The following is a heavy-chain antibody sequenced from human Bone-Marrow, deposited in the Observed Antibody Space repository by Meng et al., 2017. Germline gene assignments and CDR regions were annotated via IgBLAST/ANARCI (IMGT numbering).Heavy chain of an antibody. V-gene: IGHV4-31*03. CDR2: VYYSGNT. CDR1: GGSISSGAYY. J-gene: IGHJ4*02. D-gene: IGHD6-13*01. CDR3: ARQTSSWFFDC. Sequence: LRLSCTVSGGSISSGAYYWSWIRQHPGKGLEWIGNVYYSGNTYYNPSLKSRLTISVDTSKNQFSLRLSSVTAADTALYFCARQTSSWFFDCWGQGTLVTVSS.